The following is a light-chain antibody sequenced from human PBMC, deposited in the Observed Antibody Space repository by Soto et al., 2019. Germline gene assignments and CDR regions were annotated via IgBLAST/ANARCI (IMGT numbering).Light chain of an antibody. V-gene: IGKV3-11*01. J-gene: IGKJ5*01. CDR3: QQRSSWPIT. Sequence: EIVMTQSPATLSVSPWEIATLSCRASQSVTSYLAWYQQRPGQAPRLLIYDASRRATGIPARFSGSGSGADFTLTISTLEPEDFAVYYCQQRSSWPITFGQGTRLEIK. CDR2: DAS. CDR1: QSVTSY.